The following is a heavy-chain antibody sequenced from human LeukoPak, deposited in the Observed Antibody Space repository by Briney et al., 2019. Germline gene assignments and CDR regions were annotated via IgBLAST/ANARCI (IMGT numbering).Heavy chain of an antibody. D-gene: IGHD3-22*01. CDR2: ISWDSGSI. V-gene: IGHV3-9*03. J-gene: IGHJ3*02. Sequence: TGGSLRLSCAASAFTFDDYAMHWVRQAPGKGLEWVSGISWDSGSIAYADSVKGRFTISRDNAKNSLYLQMSSLRPEDMVLYYCAKALSSSYYDSSGSYSAFDIWGQGTMVTVSS. CDR1: AFTFDDYA. CDR3: AKALSSSYYDSSGSYSAFDI.